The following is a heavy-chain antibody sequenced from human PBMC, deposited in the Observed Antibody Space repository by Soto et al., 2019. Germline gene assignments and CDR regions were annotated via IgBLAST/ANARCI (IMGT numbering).Heavy chain of an antibody. CDR3: ARVTAMALPDA. Sequence: QVQLVQSGTEVKKPGASVKVSCKASGYTFTSYASSWVRQAPGQGLEWMGWINPYNGNTNYAQKLQGRVTMTTDTSTSTAYMELRSLRSDDTAVYYCARVTAMALPDAWGQGTLVTVSS. CDR1: GYTFTSYA. D-gene: IGHD5-18*01. J-gene: IGHJ4*02. CDR2: INPYNGNT. V-gene: IGHV1-18*01.